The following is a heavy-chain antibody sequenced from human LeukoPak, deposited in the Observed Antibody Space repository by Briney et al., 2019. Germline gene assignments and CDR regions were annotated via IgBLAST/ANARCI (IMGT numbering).Heavy chain of an antibody. V-gene: IGHV1-8*03. D-gene: IGHD2-15*01. CDR3: ARAPGWRPRPSRYFDL. Sequence: ASVKVSCKASGYTFTSYDINWVRQATGQGLEWMGWMNPNSGNTGYAQKFQGRVTITRNTSISTAYMELSSLRSEDTAVYYCARAPGWRPRPSRYFDLWGRGTLVTVSS. CDR1: GYTFTSYD. CDR2: MNPNSGNT. J-gene: IGHJ2*01.